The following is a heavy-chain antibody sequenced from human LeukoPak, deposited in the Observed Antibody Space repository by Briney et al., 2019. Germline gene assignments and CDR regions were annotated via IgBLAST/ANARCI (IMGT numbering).Heavy chain of an antibody. J-gene: IGHJ6*02. D-gene: IGHD4-17*01. CDR1: GFTFSSYS. CDR2: ISSSSSYI. V-gene: IGHV3-21*01. CDR3: ARVGMTTMTVDV. Sequence: GGSLRLSCAASGFTFSSYSMNWVRQAPGKGLEWVSSISSSSSYIYYADSVKGRFTISRDNVKKSLSLQMNSLRAEDTAVYYCARVGMTTMTVDVWGQGTTVTVSS.